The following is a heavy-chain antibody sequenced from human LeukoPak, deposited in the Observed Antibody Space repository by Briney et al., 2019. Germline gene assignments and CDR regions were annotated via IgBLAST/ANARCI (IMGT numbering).Heavy chain of an antibody. CDR2: IYYSGST. CDR1: GGSIRSYY. J-gene: IGHJ2*01. D-gene: IGHD6-13*01. CDR3: ARVYYSNSYDYWYFDL. V-gene: IGHV4-59*01. Sequence: KPSETLSLTCTVSGGSIRSYYWSWIRQPPGKGLEWIAYIYYSGSTNYNPSLKNRVTISVDTSKNQFSLKVTSVTAADTAVYYCARVYYSNSYDYWYFDLWGRGTLVTVSP.